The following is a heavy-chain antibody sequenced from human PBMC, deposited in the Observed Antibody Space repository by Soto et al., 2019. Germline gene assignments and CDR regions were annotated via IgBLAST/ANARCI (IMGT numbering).Heavy chain of an antibody. CDR2: MSGSSSTT. Sequence: GSLRLSCATSGLTFSNYAMSWVRQAPGGGLEWVSSMSGSSSTTYYADSVKGRFTISRDRSKNTLYLQMSSLRAEDTALYYCAKNQERELPRVIDFWGQGTLVTVSS. D-gene: IGHD1-7*01. CDR3: AKNQERELPRVIDF. J-gene: IGHJ4*02. CDR1: GLTFSNYA. V-gene: IGHV3-23*01.